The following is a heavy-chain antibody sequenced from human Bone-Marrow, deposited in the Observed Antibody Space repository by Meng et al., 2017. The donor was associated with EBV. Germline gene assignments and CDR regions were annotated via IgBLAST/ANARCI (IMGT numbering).Heavy chain of an antibody. J-gene: IGHJ4*02. V-gene: IGHV1-3*01. CDR1: GYTFTSYA. Sequence: QVQLVQSGAEVKKPXASVKVSCKASGYTFTSYAMHWVRQAPGQRLEWMGWINAGNGNTKYSQKFQGRVTITRDTSASTAYMELSSLRSEDTAVYYCAGTLRYFDWYDFDYWGQGTLVTVSS. D-gene: IGHD3-9*01. CDR3: AGTLRYFDWYDFDY. CDR2: INAGNGNT.